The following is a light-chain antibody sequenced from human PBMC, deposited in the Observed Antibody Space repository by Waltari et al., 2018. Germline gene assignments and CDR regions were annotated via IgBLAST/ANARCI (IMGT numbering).Light chain of an antibody. CDR2: AAS. Sequence: DIQMTQSPSSLSASVGDRVTITCQASQSITKYLNWYQQNPGKAPKILINAASTLESGVPSRFSGSGSGPDFSLTISSLQPEDVATYYCQASYTEPYFFGQGTKLEIK. V-gene: IGKV1-39*01. CDR3: QASYTEPYF. J-gene: IGKJ2*01. CDR1: QSITKY.